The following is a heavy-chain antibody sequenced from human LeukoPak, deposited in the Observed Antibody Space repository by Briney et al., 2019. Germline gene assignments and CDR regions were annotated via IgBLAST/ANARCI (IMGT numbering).Heavy chain of an antibody. CDR2: ISSSSSYI. Sequence: GGSLRLSCAASGFTFSSYSMNWDRQAPGKGLEWVSSISSSSSYIYYADSVKGRFTISRDNAKNSLYLQMNSLRAEDTAVYYCARAPDTAVFCELDYWGQGTLVTVSS. V-gene: IGHV3-21*01. D-gene: IGHD5-18*01. CDR3: ARAPDTAVFCELDY. J-gene: IGHJ4*02. CDR1: GFTFSSYS.